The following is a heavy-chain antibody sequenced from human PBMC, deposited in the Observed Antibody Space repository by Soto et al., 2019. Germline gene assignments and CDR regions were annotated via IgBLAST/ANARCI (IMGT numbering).Heavy chain of an antibody. J-gene: IGHJ3*02. D-gene: IGHD4-17*01. Sequence: SVTLSLTCTVSGGSISSDVYYWVWIRQHPGKGLEWIGYIYDSGSTYYNSSLKSRVTISVDTSKNQFSLKLSSVTAADTAVYYCARERRTTVTTGNDAFDIWGQGTMVTVSS. V-gene: IGHV4-61*08. CDR2: IYDSGST. CDR1: GGSISSDVYY. CDR3: ARERRTTVTTGNDAFDI.